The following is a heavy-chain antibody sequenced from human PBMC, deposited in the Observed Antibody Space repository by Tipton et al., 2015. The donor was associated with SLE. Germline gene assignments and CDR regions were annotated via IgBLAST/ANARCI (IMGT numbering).Heavy chain of an antibody. CDR1: GFTVSSNY. D-gene: IGHD6-13*01. Sequence: SLRLSCAASGFTVSSNYMSWVRQAPGKGLEWGSIIYSGGSTYYADSVKGRFTISRDSSKNTLYLQMNSLRAEDTAVYYCARVRDAYSSSWYGTFDYWGQGTLVTVSS. V-gene: IGHV3-53*01. CDR3: ARVRDAYSSSWYGTFDY. J-gene: IGHJ4*02. CDR2: IYSGGST.